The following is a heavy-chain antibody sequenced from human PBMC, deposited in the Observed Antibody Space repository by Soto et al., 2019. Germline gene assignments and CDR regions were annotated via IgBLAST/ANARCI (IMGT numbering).Heavy chain of an antibody. D-gene: IGHD2-8*01. CDR3: AKNGQPPYYYYGMDV. CDR1: GYTFSRYG. V-gene: IGHV1-18*01. Sequence: QGQLVQSGPEAKKPGASVKVSCKASGYTFSRYGISWVRQAPVQGLEGMGWISGYNVDTKYAQKVQCIITMTIDTSPYTAYMELRSLTSDDTAIYYCAKNGQPPYYYYGMDVWGQGTTVTVSS. J-gene: IGHJ6*02. CDR2: ISGYNVDT.